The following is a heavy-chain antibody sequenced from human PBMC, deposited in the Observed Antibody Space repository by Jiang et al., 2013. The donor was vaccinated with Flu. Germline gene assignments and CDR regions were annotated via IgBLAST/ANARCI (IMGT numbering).Heavy chain of an antibody. CDR3: ARSGITGTLMLKDDDY. V-gene: IGHV1-18*01. D-gene: IGHD1-20*01. J-gene: IGHJ4*02. CDR1: SYG. Sequence: SYGISWVRQAPGQGLEWMGWISAYNGNTNYAQKLQGRVTMTTDTSTSTAYMELRSLRSDDTAVYYCARSGITGTLMLKDDDYWGQGTLVTVSS. CDR2: ISAYNGNT.